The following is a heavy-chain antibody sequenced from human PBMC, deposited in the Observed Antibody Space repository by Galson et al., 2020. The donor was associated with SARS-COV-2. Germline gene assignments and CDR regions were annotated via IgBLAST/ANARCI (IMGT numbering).Heavy chain of an antibody. V-gene: IGHV4-34*01. CDR3: ARGYFYGSGLLGYHFYMDV. D-gene: IGHD3-10*01. J-gene: IGHJ6*03. CDR2: IQHSGST. CDR1: GASFSGFH. Sequence: SETLSLTCSVFGASFSGFHWCWIRQPPGKGLEWIGEIQHSGSTSYNPSLTSRVTISADTSKSQFSLHLNSVTAADTAVYYCARGYFYGSGLLGYHFYMDVWGKGTTVTISS.